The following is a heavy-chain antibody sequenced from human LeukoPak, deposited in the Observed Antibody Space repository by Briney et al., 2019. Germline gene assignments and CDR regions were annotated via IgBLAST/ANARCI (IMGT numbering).Heavy chain of an antibody. CDR1: GYSISSGYY. CDR2: KDYSGGT. CDR3: ARVYYSSSYDYWYFDL. D-gene: IGHD6-13*01. V-gene: IGHV4-61*01. J-gene: IGHJ2*01. Sequence: SETLSLTCTVSGYSISSGYYWSWIRQPPGKGLEWIGYKDYSGGTNYNRSLKSRVTISVDTSKNQFSLKLSSVTAADTAVYYCARVYYSSSYDYWYFDLWGRGTLVTVSS.